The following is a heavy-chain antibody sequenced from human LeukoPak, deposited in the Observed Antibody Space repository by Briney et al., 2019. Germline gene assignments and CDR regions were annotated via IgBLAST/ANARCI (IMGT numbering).Heavy chain of an antibody. CDR3: AKTAVPGTRHSDY. Sequence: GGSLTLSCAASGFTFSSYAMNWVRQAPGKGLEWVSAISGSGYYANYADSVKGRFTISRDNSKNTLYLQMNSLRAEDTAVYSCAKTAVPGTRHSDYWGQGTLVTVSS. D-gene: IGHD6-19*01. V-gene: IGHV3-23*01. J-gene: IGHJ4*02. CDR2: ISGSGYYA. CDR1: GFTFSSYA.